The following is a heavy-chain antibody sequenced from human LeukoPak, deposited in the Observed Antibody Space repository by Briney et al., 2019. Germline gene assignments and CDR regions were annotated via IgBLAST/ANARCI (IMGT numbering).Heavy chain of an antibody. Sequence: SQTLSLTCTVSGGSISSGDHYWSWIRQPPGKGLEWIGYIYYSGSTYYNPSLKSRVTISVDTSKNQFSLKLSSVTAADTAVYYCARDNNPHLNAFDIWGQGTMVTVSS. D-gene: IGHD1-14*01. J-gene: IGHJ3*02. CDR1: GGSISSGDHY. CDR3: ARDNNPHLNAFDI. V-gene: IGHV4-30-4*01. CDR2: IYYSGST.